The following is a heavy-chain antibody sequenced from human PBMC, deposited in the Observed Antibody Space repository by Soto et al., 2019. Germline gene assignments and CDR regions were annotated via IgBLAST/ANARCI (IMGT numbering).Heavy chain of an antibody. CDR2: ISGSDGKT. CDR3: ARWSYLDY. J-gene: IGHJ4*02. V-gene: IGHV3-23*01. D-gene: IGHD3-3*01. CDR1: GVSFGSYA. Sequence: LRLSCATSGVSFGSYALSWVRQAPGKGLEWVSTISGSDGKTFYADSVKGRFSISRDTSQSTLYLQMNSLRADDTAMYYCARWSYLDYWGQGTRVTVSS.